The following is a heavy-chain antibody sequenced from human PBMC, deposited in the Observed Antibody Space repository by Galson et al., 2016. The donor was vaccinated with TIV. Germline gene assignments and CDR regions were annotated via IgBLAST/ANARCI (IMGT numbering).Heavy chain of an antibody. J-gene: IGHJ6*02. CDR1: GFTFSTYV. CDR3: AKGMAIFGVIPPWGGMDV. D-gene: IGHD3-3*01. Sequence: SLRLSCAASGFTFSTYVMHWVRQAPGKGLEWVAFVRYDGSHKNYADSVKGRFTISRDNSKSKQYLQMNSLRAEDTAVYYCAKGMAIFGVIPPWGGMDVWGQGTTVTVSS. V-gene: IGHV3-30*02. CDR2: VRYDGSHK.